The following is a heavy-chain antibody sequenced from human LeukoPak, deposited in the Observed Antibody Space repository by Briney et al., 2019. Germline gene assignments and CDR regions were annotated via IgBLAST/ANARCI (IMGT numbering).Heavy chain of an antibody. CDR3: ARGGKAAAGTLSGY. CDR2: IKQDGSEK. J-gene: IGHJ4*02. V-gene: IGHV3-7*01. D-gene: IGHD6-13*01. Sequence: GGSLRLSCAASGFTFSSYWMSWVRQAPGKGLEWAANIKQDGSEKYYVDSVKGRFTISRDNAKNSLYLQMNSLRAEDTAVYYCARGGKAAAGTLSGYWGQGTLVTVSS. CDR1: GFTFSSYW.